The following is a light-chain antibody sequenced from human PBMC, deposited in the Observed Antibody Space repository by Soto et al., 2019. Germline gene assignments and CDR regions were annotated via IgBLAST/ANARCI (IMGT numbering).Light chain of an antibody. CDR2: EVT. CDR1: SSDIAIYNY. CDR3: TSFTTSSSLV. V-gene: IGLV2-14*01. J-gene: IGLJ2*01. Sequence: QSVLTQPASVAGSLGQSITLSCTGTSSDIAIYNYVSWYQHHPGRVPKLLISEVTNRPSGASDRFSGSKSGNTASLTISGLQADDEADYYCTSFTTSSSLVFGGGTKLTVL.